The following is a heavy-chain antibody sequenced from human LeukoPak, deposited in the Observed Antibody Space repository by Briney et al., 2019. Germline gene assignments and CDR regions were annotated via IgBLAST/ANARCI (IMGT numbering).Heavy chain of an antibody. J-gene: IGHJ3*01. V-gene: IGHV3-23*01. CDR3: AKDPNGDHIGAFDF. Sequence: GGSLRLSCVASEFTVRSNYMSWVRQAPGKGREWVSAITGSGGGTDYADSVKGRFTISRDNSKNTLYLQMSSLRAEDTAVYYCAKDPNGDHIGAFDFWGQGTMVTVSS. CDR2: ITGSGGGT. D-gene: IGHD4-17*01. CDR1: EFTVRSNY.